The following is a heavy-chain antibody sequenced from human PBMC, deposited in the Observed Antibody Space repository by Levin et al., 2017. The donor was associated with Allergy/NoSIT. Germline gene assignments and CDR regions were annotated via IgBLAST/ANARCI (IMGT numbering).Heavy chain of an antibody. J-gene: IGHJ4*02. Sequence: GGSLRLSCAASGFIFRDHAVSWVRQAPGKGPEWVALISNDGANKNYADSVKGRCTISRDNSKNTLYLQMDSLRAEDTAVYYCVGDGLRYYDLLTGYFSGNFNYWGQGTLVTVSS. D-gene: IGHD3-9*01. CDR1: GFIFRDHA. CDR3: VGDGLRYYDLLTGYFSGNFNY. V-gene: IGHV3-30-3*01. CDR2: ISNDGANK.